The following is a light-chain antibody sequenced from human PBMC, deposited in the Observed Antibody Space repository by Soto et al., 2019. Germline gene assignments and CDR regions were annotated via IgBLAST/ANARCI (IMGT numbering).Light chain of an antibody. V-gene: IGKV3-20*01. J-gene: IGKJ1*01. Sequence: EIVLTQSPGTLSLSPGERATLSCRASESVSSSQLAWYQQKPGQAPRLLMYGASSRATGIPDRLSGSGSGTDFTLTISRLEPEDSAVYYCQQYGYSFWTFGQGTKVDI. CDR2: GAS. CDR3: QQYGYSFWT. CDR1: ESVSSSQ.